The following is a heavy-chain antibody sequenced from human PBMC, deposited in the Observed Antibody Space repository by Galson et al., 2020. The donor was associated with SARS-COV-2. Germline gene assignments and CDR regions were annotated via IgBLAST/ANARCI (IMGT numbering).Heavy chain of an antibody. D-gene: IGHD2-8*01. Sequence: GGSLRLSCAASGFTFTTYHMCWVRQAPGKGPEWVSVISTTSSYKYYADSVRGRFSISRDNAKGTLVLEMNGLRADDTATYYCARDKHWPKGVGRFYGLDVWGQGTTVIV. CDR2: ISTTSSYK. CDR3: ARDKHWPKGVGRFYGLDV. V-gene: IGHV3-21*01. J-gene: IGHJ6*02. CDR1: GFTFTTYH.